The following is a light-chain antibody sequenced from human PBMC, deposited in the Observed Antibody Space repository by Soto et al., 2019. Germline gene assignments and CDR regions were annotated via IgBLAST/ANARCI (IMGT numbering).Light chain of an antibody. J-gene: IGKJ4*01. V-gene: IGKV1-6*01. Sequence: AIQMTQSPSSLSASVGDRVTITCRACQGIRNDLGWYQQKPGKAPKLLIYAASSLQSGVPSRFSGSGSGTDFTLTISCLQPEDFATYYCLQDFNYPFTFGRGAKVEIK. CDR1: QGIRND. CDR2: AAS. CDR3: LQDFNYPFT.